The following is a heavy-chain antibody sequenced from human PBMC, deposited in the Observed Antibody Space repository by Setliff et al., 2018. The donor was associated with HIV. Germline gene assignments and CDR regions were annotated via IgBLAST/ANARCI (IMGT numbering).Heavy chain of an antibody. CDR1: GYSINDGYH. J-gene: IGHJ4*02. Sequence: ASETLSLTCLVFGYSINDGYHWAWIRQSPGKGLEWIGSIYSTGHTYYNPSHKSRLTMSVDTAKNRFSLKLISVTAADTAVYYCARDRALRFSKSPSFNYFDVWGQGALVTVSS. CDR2: IYSTGHT. V-gene: IGHV4-38-2*02. D-gene: IGHD3-10*01. CDR3: ARDRALRFSKSPSFNYFDV.